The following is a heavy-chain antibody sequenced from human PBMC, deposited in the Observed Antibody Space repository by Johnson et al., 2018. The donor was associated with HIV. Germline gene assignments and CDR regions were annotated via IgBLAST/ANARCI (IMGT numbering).Heavy chain of an antibody. CDR3: ARDGSQLADAFDI. CDR1: GFTFSSYA. CDR2: ISYDGSNK. D-gene: IGHD6-6*01. J-gene: IGHJ3*02. V-gene: IGHV3-30*04. Sequence: QELLVESWGGVVQPGRSLRLSCAASGFTFSSYAMHWVRQAPGKGLEWVAVISYDGSNKYYADSVKGRFTISRDNSKNTLYLQMNSLRAEDTAVYYCARDGSQLADAFDIWGQGTMVTVSS.